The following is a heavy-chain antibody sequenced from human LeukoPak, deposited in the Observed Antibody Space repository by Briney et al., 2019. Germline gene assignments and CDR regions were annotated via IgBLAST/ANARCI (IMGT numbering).Heavy chain of an antibody. CDR3: ATPLDYYDSSGYHQGGD. Sequence: GGSLRLSCAASGFTFSSYWMTWVRQAPGKGLEWVANIKQDGSEKYYVDSVKGRFIISRDNAKNSLYLQMNSLRAGDTAVYYCATPLDYYDSSGYHQGGDWGQGALVTVSS. J-gene: IGHJ4*02. CDR2: IKQDGSEK. V-gene: IGHV3-7*03. D-gene: IGHD3-22*01. CDR1: GFTFSSYW.